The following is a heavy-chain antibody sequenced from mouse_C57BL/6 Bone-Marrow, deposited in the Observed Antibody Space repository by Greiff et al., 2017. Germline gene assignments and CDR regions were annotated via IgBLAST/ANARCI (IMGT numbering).Heavy chain of an antibody. V-gene: IGHV1-72*01. CDR2: IDPNSGGT. CDR1: GYTFTSYW. CDR3: ARDYDYGSGCCWYFDV. J-gene: IGHJ1*03. Sequence: QVQLQQPGAELVKPGASVKLSCKASGYTFTSYWMHWVKQRPGRGLEWIGRIDPNSGGTKYNEKFKSKATLTVDKPSSTAYMQLSSLTSEDSAVYYGARDYDYGSGCCWYFDVWGTGTTVTVSA. D-gene: IGHD1-1*01.